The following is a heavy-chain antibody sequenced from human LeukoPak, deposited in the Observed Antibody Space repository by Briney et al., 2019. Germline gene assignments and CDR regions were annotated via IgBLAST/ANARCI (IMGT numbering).Heavy chain of an antibody. CDR2: INGDGRNI. CDR3: TRDLMDYDVSTGLHHYYMDV. V-gene: IGHV3-74*01. CDR1: GFTFSSYW. D-gene: IGHD3-9*01. J-gene: IGHJ6*02. Sequence: GGSLRLSCAAAGFTFSSYWMHWVRQDARKGLVWVSRINGDGRNINHADSVRGRFTISRDNAKNTLYLQMNTLRVEDTAVYYCTRDLMDYDVSTGLHHYYMDVWGQGTTVTVSS.